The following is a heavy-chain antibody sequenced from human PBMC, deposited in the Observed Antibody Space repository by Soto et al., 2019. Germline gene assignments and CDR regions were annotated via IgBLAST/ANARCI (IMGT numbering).Heavy chain of an antibody. CDR3: ARGNGSGYYITPPDY. V-gene: IGHV1-18*04. CDR2: ISVYNSNP. CDR1: GYNFLSYG. D-gene: IGHD3-3*01. J-gene: IGHJ4*02. Sequence: QVQLVQSGVEVKKPGASVTASCKASGYNFLSYGVSRARQAPGQGLERMGWISVYNSNPNYAQQFPGRVTMTSDTSTNTAYLELRGHRSDDTAVYYCARGNGSGYYITPPDYWGQGTLVGVSS.